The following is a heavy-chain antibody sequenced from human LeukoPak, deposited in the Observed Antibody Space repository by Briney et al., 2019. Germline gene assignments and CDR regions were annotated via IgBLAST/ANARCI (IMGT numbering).Heavy chain of an antibody. CDR1: RYTFTGYY. CDR3: ARAAAGTDYYYYGMDV. J-gene: IGHJ6*02. D-gene: IGHD6-13*01. V-gene: IGHV1-2*02. CDR2: INPNSGGT. Sequence: ASVKVSCKASRYTFTGYYMHWVRQAPGQGLEWMGWINPNSGGTNYAQKFQRRVTMTRDTSISTAYMELSRLRSDDTAVYYCARAAAGTDYYYYGMDVWGRGATVTVSS.